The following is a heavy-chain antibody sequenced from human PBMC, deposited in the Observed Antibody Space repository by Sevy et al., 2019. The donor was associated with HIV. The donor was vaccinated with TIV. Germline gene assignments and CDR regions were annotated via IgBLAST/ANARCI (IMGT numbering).Heavy chain of an antibody. Sequence: ASVKVSCTPSAYTFTNYGINWVRQAPRHGLECMRWIPSDNGNTKYAQKFQDRLTMTKDTFTSTAYFDLRSQRSDDTAVYYCARSTTAKYCTSADCYGRYMDVCGKGTTVTVSS. V-gene: IGHV1-18*01. J-gene: IGHJ6*03. CDR2: IPSDNGNT. CDR3: ARSTTAKYCTSADCYGRYMDV. CDR1: AYTFTNYG. D-gene: IGHD2-2*01.